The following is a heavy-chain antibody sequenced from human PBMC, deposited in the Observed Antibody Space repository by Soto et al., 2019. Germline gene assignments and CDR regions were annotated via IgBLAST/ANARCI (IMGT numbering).Heavy chain of an antibody. Sequence: GGSLRLSCAASGFTFSDYYMSWIRQAPGKGLEWVSYISSSGSTIYYADSVKGRFTISRDNAKNSLYLQMNSLRAEDTAVYYCARGSGGYSGYDTPEIDYYMDVWGKGTTVTVSS. V-gene: IGHV3-11*01. D-gene: IGHD5-12*01. J-gene: IGHJ6*03. CDR1: GFTFSDYY. CDR3: ARGSGGYSGYDTPEIDYYMDV. CDR2: ISSSGSTI.